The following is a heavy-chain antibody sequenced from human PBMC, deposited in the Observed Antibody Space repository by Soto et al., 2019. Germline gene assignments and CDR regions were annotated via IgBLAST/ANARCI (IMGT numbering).Heavy chain of an antibody. CDR1: GYTFINYG. D-gene: IGHD2-15*01. V-gene: IGHV1-18*01. Sequence: ASVKVSCKASGYTFINYGISWLLQAPGQGLEWMGWINSNNGNTNNAPRVQGRVTMTTDTSTSTAYMELRSLRSDDTAVYYCARTRVNCSGGSCRVNYYYYGMDVWGQGTTVTVSS. CDR2: INSNNGNT. CDR3: ARTRVNCSGGSCRVNYYYYGMDV. J-gene: IGHJ6*02.